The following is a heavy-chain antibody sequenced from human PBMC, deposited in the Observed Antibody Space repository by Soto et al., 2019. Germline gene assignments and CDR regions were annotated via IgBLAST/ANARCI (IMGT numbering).Heavy chain of an antibody. J-gene: IGHJ3*02. CDR2: IYHSGST. V-gene: IGHV4-30-2*01. Sequence: QLQLQESGSGLVTPSQTLSLTCAVSGGSISSGGYSWNWIRQPPGKGLEWIGNIYHSGSTYYNAPLKRRVTTSVDTSKNPCALKLSSVSPADTAVYYCGRGDHANAFDIWGQGTMVTVSS. CDR1: GGSISSGGYS. CDR3: GRGDHANAFDI.